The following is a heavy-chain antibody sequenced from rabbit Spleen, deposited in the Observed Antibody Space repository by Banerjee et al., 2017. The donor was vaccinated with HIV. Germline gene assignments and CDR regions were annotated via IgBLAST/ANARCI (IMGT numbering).Heavy chain of an antibody. CDR2: IEPIFGKT. D-gene: IGHD2-1*01. CDR1: GFDFSNYG. CDR3: VRDQAGNADYGPYYLNL. V-gene: IGHV1S47*01. Sequence: QEQLVESGGGLVQPGGSLKLSCKASGFDFSNYGVSWVRQAPGKGLEWIGYIEPIFGKTYYANWVNGRFTISSHNAQNTLYLQLSSLTAADTAPYFCVRDQAGNADYGPYYLNLWGPGTLVPVS. J-gene: IGHJ4*01.